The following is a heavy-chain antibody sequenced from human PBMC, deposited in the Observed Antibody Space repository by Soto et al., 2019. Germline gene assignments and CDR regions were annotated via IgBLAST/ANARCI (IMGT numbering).Heavy chain of an antibody. Sequence: QVQLEESGGGVVQPGGSLRLSCAASGFTFSSYGMQWVRQSPGEGLEWVAIMAHDGSDQYYGDSVKGRFTISRANSKNTLSLQMDSLRPEDTAVYYCARSSGGSSYYPPDYWGQGTLVTVSS. J-gene: IGHJ4*02. CDR3: ARSSGGSSYYPPDY. CDR1: GFTFSSYG. V-gene: IGHV3-30*03. CDR2: MAHDGSDQ. D-gene: IGHD2-15*01.